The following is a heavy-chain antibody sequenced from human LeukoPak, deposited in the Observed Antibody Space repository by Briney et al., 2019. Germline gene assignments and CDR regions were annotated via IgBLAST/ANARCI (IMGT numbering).Heavy chain of an antibody. Sequence: PGGSLRLSCAASGFTLSTYWMHWVRQAPGKGLVWVSRINTDGSSTTYADSVKGRFAISRDNAKNTLYLQMNSLRAEDTALYYCARVKGRYSGYDDYWGQGTLVTVSS. J-gene: IGHJ4*02. V-gene: IGHV3-74*01. CDR1: GFTLSTYW. CDR2: INTDGSST. CDR3: ARVKGRYSGYDDY. D-gene: IGHD5-12*01.